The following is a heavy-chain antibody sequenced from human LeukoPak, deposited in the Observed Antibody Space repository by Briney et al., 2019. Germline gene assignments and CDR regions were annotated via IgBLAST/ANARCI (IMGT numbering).Heavy chain of an antibody. D-gene: IGHD6-19*01. CDR1: GFTFDDYG. CDR3: ARGLDSSGWYYFDY. Sequence: GGSLRLSCAASGFTFDDYGMSWVRQAPGKGLDWVSGINWNGGSTGYADSVKGRFTISRDNAKNSLYLQMNSLRAEDTALYYCARGLDSSGWYYFDYWGQGTLVTVSS. V-gene: IGHV3-20*04. J-gene: IGHJ4*02. CDR2: INWNGGST.